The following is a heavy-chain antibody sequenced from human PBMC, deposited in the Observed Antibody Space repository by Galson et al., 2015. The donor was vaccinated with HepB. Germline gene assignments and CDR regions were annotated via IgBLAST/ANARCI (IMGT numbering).Heavy chain of an antibody. CDR3: AKEHRTTVTTWIDY. Sequence: SLRLSCAASGFTFSSYGMHWVRQAPGKGLEWVAVISYDGSNKYYADSVKGRFTISRDNSKNTLYLQMNSLRAEDTAVYYCAKEHRTTVTTWIDYWGQGTLVTVSS. D-gene: IGHD4-17*01. V-gene: IGHV3-30*18. CDR2: ISYDGSNK. CDR1: GFTFSSYG. J-gene: IGHJ4*02.